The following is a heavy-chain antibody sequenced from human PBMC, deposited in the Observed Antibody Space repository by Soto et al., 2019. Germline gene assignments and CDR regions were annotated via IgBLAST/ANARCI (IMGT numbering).Heavy chain of an antibody. J-gene: IGHJ6*02. CDR3: ARVVYGIAVALMDV. CDR1: GGTFSSYT. D-gene: IGHD6-19*01. V-gene: IGHV1-69*02. CDR2: IIPILGIA. Sequence: QVQLVQSGAEVKKPGSSVKVSCKASGGTFSSYTISWVRQAPGQGLEWMGRIIPILGIANYAQKFQGRVTITADKSTSTAYMELSSLRSEDTAVYSCARVVYGIAVALMDVWGQGTTLTVSS.